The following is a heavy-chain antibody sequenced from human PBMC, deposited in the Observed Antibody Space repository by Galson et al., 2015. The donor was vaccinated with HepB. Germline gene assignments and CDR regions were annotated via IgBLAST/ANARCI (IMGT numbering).Heavy chain of an antibody. CDR2: IYPGDSDT. Sequence: QSGAEVKKPGESLKISCKGSGYRFSSYWIAWVRQMPGKGLEWMGIIYPGDSDTRYSPSFQGQVTISAAKSISTAYLQWSSLKASDSAMYYFARHGGYSTGWYITAIDYWGQGTPVTVSS. V-gene: IGHV5-51*01. D-gene: IGHD6-13*01. CDR3: ARHGGYSTGWYITAIDY. CDR1: GYRFSSYW. J-gene: IGHJ4*02.